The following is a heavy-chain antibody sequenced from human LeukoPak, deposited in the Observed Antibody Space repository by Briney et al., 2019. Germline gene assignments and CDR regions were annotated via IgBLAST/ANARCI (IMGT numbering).Heavy chain of an antibody. D-gene: IGHD3-22*01. V-gene: IGHV3-48*04. CDR2: INSRSSSI. CDR3: ARDRVDYYDSSGYPPPGY. CDR1: GFTFSSYS. Sequence: PGGSLRLFCAASGFTFSSYSMNWVRQAPGKGLEWVSYINSRSSSIDYTDSVKGRFTISRENAKSSLYLQMNSLRAEDTAVYYCARDRVDYYDSSGYPPPGYWGQGTLVTVSS. J-gene: IGHJ4*02.